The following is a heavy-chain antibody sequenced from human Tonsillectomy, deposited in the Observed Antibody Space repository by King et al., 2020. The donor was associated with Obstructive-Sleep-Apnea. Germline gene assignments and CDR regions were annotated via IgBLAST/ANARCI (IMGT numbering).Heavy chain of an antibody. V-gene: IGHV3-48*04. CDR1: GFTFIGYN. D-gene: IGHD6-13*01. Sequence: VQLVESGGGLVQPWGTLRLSCAASGFTFIGYNMNWVRQAPGKGLEWVSYISSSSSNIYYADSVKGRFTISRDNAKNSLYLQMNSLRAEDTAVYYCARDLVPDAFDIWGQGTMVTVSS. CDR3: ARDLVPDAFDI. CDR2: ISSSSSNI. J-gene: IGHJ3*02.